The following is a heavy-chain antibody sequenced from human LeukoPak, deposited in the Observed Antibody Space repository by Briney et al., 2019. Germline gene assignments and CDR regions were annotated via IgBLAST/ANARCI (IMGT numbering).Heavy chain of an antibody. CDR2: ISYDGSNK. CDR3: AKGNAAFDI. D-gene: IGHD1-1*01. CDR1: GFTFSSYA. V-gene: IGHV3-30-3*01. Sequence: PGGSLRLSCAASGFTFSSYAMHWVRQAPGKGLEWVAVISYDGSNKYYADSVKGRFTISRDNSKNTLYLQMNSLRVEDTAVYYCAKGNAAFDIWGQGTMVIVSS. J-gene: IGHJ3*02.